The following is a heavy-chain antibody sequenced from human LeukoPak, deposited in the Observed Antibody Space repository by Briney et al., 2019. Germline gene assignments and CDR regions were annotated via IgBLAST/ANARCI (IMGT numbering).Heavy chain of an antibody. CDR2: INPDSGDT. D-gene: IGHD2/OR15-2a*01. Sequence: ASVKVSCKASGYTFSHHYIHWVRQARGQGLEWMGWINPDSGDTSYAQRFQGRVTMTRDTSITTAYMEVSRLRSDDTAMYYCARVYASPDHWGQGTLVTVSS. CDR1: GYTFSHHY. CDR3: ARVYASPDH. J-gene: IGHJ4*02. V-gene: IGHV1-2*02.